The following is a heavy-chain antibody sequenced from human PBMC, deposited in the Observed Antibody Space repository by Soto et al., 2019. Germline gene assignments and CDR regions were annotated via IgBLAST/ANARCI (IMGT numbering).Heavy chain of an antibody. V-gene: IGHV1-69*01. CDR3: ATSRGFYAAMDV. D-gene: IGHD3-16*01. Sequence: QVHLVHSGAEVKKPGSSVKVSCRVSGGSFRDYAISWVRQAPGQGPEWMGGIMAVFGTATYAQRFQGRVTISADESTSTAYMDLSSLTSGDVAVYYCATSRGFYAAMDVWGQGTTVSVSS. CDR1: GGSFRDYA. CDR2: IMAVFGTA. J-gene: IGHJ6*02.